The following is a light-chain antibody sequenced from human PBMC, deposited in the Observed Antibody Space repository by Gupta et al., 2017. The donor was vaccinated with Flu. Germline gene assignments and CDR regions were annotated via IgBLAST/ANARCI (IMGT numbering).Light chain of an antibody. CDR1: SSNIGRYT. V-gene: IGLV1-44*01. Sequence: QSALSQQPSASGTPGQRVTFSCSGSSSNIGRYTVDWYQQLPGTAPKLLIYDFSERPSGVPDRFSGSKSGTSASLALSGLQSEDEADYYCAVWDDSLSGHYVFGSGAKFTVL. CDR2: DFS. CDR3: AVWDDSLSGHYV. J-gene: IGLJ1*01.